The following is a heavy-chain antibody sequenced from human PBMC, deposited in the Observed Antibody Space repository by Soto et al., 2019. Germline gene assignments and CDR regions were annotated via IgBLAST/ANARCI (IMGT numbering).Heavy chain of an antibody. Sequence: GESLKISCKGSGYTFTSYWIAWVRQMPGKGLEWMGIVYPGDSDTRYSPSFQGQVTISADKSTSTAYLQWSSLEASDTAMYYCARRGAVYDHWSGSNGGSDYWGQGTLGTVSS. J-gene: IGHJ4*02. CDR2: VYPGDSDT. CDR3: ARRGAVYDHWSGSNGGSDY. D-gene: IGHD3-3*01. CDR1: GYTFTSYW. V-gene: IGHV5-51*01.